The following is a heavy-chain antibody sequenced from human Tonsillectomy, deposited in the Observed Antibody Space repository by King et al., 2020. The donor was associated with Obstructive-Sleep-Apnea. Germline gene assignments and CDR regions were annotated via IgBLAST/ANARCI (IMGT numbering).Heavy chain of an antibody. D-gene: IGHD6-13*01. CDR3: ARDRTAAGAFSFYYYHGMDV. CDR2: IDSDGGST. V-gene: IGHV3-74*01. Sequence: VQLVESGGGLVQPGGSLGLSCAASGFTFSSYWMHWVRQAPGKGLVWVSRIDSDGGSTDYADSVKGRFTISRDNAKNTRYLQINSLRAEDTAVYYCARDRTAAGAFSFYYYHGMDVWGQGTTVTVSS. CDR1: GFTFSSYW. J-gene: IGHJ6*02.